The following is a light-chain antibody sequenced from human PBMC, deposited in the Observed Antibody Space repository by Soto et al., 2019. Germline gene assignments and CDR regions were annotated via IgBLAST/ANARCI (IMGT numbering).Light chain of an antibody. CDR3: QQYVSSPPYT. CDR1: QSVSSNY. Sequence: EIVLTQSPGTLSLSPGERATLSCRASQSVSSNYLAWYQQKPGQAPRLLIFGASSRATGIPDRFSGSGSGTDFTLSISRLEPEDFAVYYCQQYVSSPPYTFGWGTKVDIK. J-gene: IGKJ2*01. CDR2: GAS. V-gene: IGKV3-20*01.